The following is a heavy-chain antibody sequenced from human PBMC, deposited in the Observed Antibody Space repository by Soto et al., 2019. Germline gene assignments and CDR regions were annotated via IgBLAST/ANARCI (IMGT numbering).Heavy chain of an antibody. V-gene: IGHV3-23*01. J-gene: IGHJ6*02. CDR2: IIDSGAST. CDR3: AKGRSYYYYYGVDV. CDR1: GFTFSSCA. Sequence: EVQLLESGGGLVQPGGSLRLSWAASGFTFSSCAMGWVRQAPGKGLEWVSDIIDSGASTYYADSVKGRFTISRDNSKSTLYLQMNSLRAEDTALYYCAKGRSYYYYYGVDVWGQGTTVTVSS.